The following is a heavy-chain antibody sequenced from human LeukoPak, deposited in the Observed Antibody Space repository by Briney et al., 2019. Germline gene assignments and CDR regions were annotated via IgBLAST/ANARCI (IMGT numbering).Heavy chain of an antibody. V-gene: IGHV4-61*08. CDR3: ASLYGDFTSQGDSVDY. CDR2: IYYSGST. J-gene: IGHJ4*02. D-gene: IGHD4-17*01. CDR1: GGSISSGDYY. Sequence: PSETLSLTCTVSGGSISSGDYYWSWIRQPPGKGLEWIGYIYYSGSTNYNPSLKSRVTISVDTSKNQFSLKLSSVTAADTAVYYCASLYGDFTSQGDSVDYWGQGTLVTVSS.